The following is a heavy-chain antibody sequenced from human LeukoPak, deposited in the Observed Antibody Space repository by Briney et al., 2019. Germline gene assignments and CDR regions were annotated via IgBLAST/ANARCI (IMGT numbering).Heavy chain of an antibody. J-gene: IGHJ4*02. D-gene: IGHD1-14*01. CDR1: GFTFSSYS. CDR2: ISGSSNSI. Sequence: GGSLRLSCAASGFTFSSYSMNWVRQAPGKGLEWVSCISGSSNSIYYADSVKGRFTISRGNAKNSLYLQMNSLRAEDTAVYYCARYGVPDRNYLDNWGQGTLVTVSS. V-gene: IGHV3-21*01. CDR3: ARYGVPDRNYLDN.